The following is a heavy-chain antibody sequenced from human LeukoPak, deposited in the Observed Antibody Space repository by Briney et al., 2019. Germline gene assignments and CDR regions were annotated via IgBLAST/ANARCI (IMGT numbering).Heavy chain of an antibody. J-gene: IGHJ4*02. D-gene: IGHD3-3*01. CDR2: INHSGST. Sequence: KPSETLSLTCAVYGGSFSGYYWSWIRQPPGKGLEWIGEINHSGSTNYNPSLKSRVTISVDTSKNQFSLKLSSVTAADTAVYYCARIFGVVTYYFDYWGQGTLVTVSS. CDR1: GGSFSGYY. V-gene: IGHV4-34*01. CDR3: ARIFGVVTYYFDY.